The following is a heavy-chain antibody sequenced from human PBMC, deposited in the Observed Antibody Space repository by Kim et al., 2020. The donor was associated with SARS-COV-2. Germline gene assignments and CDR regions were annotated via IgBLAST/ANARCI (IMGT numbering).Heavy chain of an antibody. Sequence: GGSLRLSCAASGFTFSDYYMSWIRQAPGKGLEWLSYISSGSSYTNYADSVKGRFTISRDNAKNSLYLQMNSLGAEDTAVYYCARASYGGNSHYFDYWGQG. D-gene: IGHD2-21*02. V-gene: IGHV3-11*06. CDR3: ARASYGGNSHYFDY. CDR2: ISSGSSYT. CDR1: GFTFSDYY. J-gene: IGHJ4*02.